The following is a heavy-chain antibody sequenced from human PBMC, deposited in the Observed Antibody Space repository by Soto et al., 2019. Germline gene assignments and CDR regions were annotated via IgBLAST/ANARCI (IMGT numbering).Heavy chain of an antibody. D-gene: IGHD2-8*02. CDR3: ARRVQGYCTGGSCFVDY. Sequence: QLVESGGGFVQPGGSLRLSCAASGYTFRNYDMHWVRQGIGKGLEWVSAIGSGGDTYYPDSVKGRFTVSRDNAKNSLFLQMNSLRAEDTAVYYCARRVQGYCTGGSCFVDYWGQGTLVTVSS. CDR1: GYTFRNYD. CDR2: IGSGGDT. J-gene: IGHJ4*02. V-gene: IGHV3-13*01.